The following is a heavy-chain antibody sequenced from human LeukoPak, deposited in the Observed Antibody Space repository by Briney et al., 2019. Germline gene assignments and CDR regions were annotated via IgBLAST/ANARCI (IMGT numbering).Heavy chain of an antibody. D-gene: IGHD6-13*01. V-gene: IGHV1-2*06. CDR2: INPDSGVS. Sequence: ASVKVSCKASGYTFTGYYVHWVRQAPGQGLEWMGRINPDSGVSNCAQKFQGRVTLTRDTSISAAYMELSSLTSDDTAVYYCARGAATGQTRDYWGQGTLVTVSS. J-gene: IGHJ4*02. CDR1: GYTFTGYY. CDR3: ARGAATGQTRDY.